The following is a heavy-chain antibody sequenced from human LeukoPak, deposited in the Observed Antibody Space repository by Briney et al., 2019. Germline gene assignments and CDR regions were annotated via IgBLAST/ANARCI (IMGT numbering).Heavy chain of an antibody. CDR2: ISSSSSYI. J-gene: IGHJ4*02. Sequence: GGSLRLSCAASGFTFSSYSMNWVRQAPGKGLEWVSSISSSSSYIYYADSVKGRFTISRDNAKNSLYLHMNSLTVEDTAVYYCSRDPRHSDYWGQGTLVTVSS. V-gene: IGHV3-21*04. CDR3: SRDPRHSDY. CDR1: GFTFSSYS.